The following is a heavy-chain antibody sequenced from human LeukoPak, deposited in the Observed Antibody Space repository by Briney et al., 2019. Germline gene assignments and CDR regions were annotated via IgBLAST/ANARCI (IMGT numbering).Heavy chain of an antibody. V-gene: IGHV3-30-3*01. CDR3: ARVLDDILTGSEFDY. CDR2: ISYDGSNK. Sequence: QPGGSLRLSCAASGFTFSSYAMHWVRQAPGKGLEWVAVISYDGSNKYYADSVKGRFPISRDNSKNTLYLQMNSLRAEDTAVYYCARVLDDILTGSEFDYWGQGTLVTVSS. J-gene: IGHJ4*02. CDR1: GFTFSSYA. D-gene: IGHD3-9*01.